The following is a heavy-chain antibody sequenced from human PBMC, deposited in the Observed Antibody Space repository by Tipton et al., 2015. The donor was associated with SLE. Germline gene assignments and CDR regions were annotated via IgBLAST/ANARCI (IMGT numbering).Heavy chain of an antibody. CDR3: ARESQSFSSSGY. Sequence: TLSLTCTVSGGSISSSSYYWGWIRRPPGKGLEWIGSIFYSGSTYYNPSLKSRVTISVDTSKNQFSLKLSSVTAADTAVYYCARESQSFSSSGYWGQGTLVTVSS. D-gene: IGHD6-6*01. CDR1: GGSISSSSYY. V-gene: IGHV4-39*07. J-gene: IGHJ4*02. CDR2: IFYSGST.